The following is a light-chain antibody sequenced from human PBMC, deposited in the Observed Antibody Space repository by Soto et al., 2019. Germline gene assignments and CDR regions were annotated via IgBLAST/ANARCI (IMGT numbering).Light chain of an antibody. CDR1: QSVSSYY. V-gene: IGKV3-20*01. CDR3: QQCGSSPWT. CDR2: TAS. J-gene: IGKJ1*01. Sequence: IVMKQSPSALSVSPGERATLSCRASQSVSSYYLAWYQQKPGQAPRLLIYTASSRATGIPDRFSGGGSGTDFTLTISRLEPDDFAVYYCQQCGSSPWTFGQGTKVDIK.